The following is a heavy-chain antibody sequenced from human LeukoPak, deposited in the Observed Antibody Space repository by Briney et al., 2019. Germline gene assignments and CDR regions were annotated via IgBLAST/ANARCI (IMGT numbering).Heavy chain of an antibody. CDR2: IIPIFGTA. J-gene: IGHJ4*02. Sequence: GASVKVSCKASGGTFSSYAISWVRQAPGQGLEWMGGIIPIFGTANYAQKFQGRVTITTDESTSTAYMELSSLRSEDTAVYYCARRTTYYYDSSGYYGYWGQGTLVTVSS. V-gene: IGHV1-69*05. CDR1: GGTFSSYA. D-gene: IGHD3-22*01. CDR3: ARRTTYYYDSSGYYGY.